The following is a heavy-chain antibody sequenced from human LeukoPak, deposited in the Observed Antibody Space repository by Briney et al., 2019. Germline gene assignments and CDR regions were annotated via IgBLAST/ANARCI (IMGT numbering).Heavy chain of an antibody. CDR3: AKRYCSGGSCYPLDY. D-gene: IGHD2-15*01. J-gene: IGHJ4*02. CDR1: GFSFTSYA. V-gene: IGHV3-23*01. CDR2: ISGSGGST. Sequence: GGSLRLSCAASGFSFTSYAMSWVRQAPGKGLEWVSAISGSGGSTYYADSVKGRFTISRDNSKKTLYLQMNSLRAEDTAVYYCAKRYCSGGSCYPLDYWGQGTLVTVSS.